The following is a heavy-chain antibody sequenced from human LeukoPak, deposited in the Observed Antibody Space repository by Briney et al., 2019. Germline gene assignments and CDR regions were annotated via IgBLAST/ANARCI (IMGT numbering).Heavy chain of an antibody. CDR2: IYTSGST. Sequence: SETLSLTCTVSGGSISSYYWSWIRQPAGKGLEWIGRIYTSGSTNYNPSLKSRVTMSVDTSKNQFSLKLSSVTAADTAVYYCAREYYDILTGYPPPFDYWGQGTLVTVSS. J-gene: IGHJ4*02. D-gene: IGHD3-9*01. CDR1: GGSISSYY. CDR3: AREYYDILTGYPPPFDY. V-gene: IGHV4-4*07.